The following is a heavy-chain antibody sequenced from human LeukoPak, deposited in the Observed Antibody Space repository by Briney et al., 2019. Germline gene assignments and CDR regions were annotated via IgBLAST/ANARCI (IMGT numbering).Heavy chain of an antibody. J-gene: IGHJ4*02. Sequence: PSETLSLTCTVSGVSVNTRVYYWDWIRHSPGKGLEWIGDVFSRGDTYFNPSFRSRATMSIDTSVNQFSLTLTSVTAADTAIYYCARGGQGRIAVADGGFDYWGQGTLVTVSS. CDR1: GVSVNTRVYY. V-gene: IGHV4-39*07. CDR3: ARGGQGRIAVADGGFDY. D-gene: IGHD6-19*01. CDR2: VFSRGDT.